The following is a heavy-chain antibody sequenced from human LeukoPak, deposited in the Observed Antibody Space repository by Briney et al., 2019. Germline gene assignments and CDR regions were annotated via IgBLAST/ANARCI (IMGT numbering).Heavy chain of an antibody. V-gene: IGHV1-24*01. CDR2: FDPEDGET. D-gene: IGHD3-3*01. CDR3: ARGLYDFWSGYLENYFDY. J-gene: IGHJ4*02. Sequence: ASVKVSCKVSGYTLTELSMHWVRQAPGKGLEWMGGFDPEDGETIYAQKFQGRVTMTEDTSTDTAYMELSSLRSEDTAVYYCARGLYDFWSGYLENYFDYWGQGTLVTVSS. CDR1: GYTLTELS.